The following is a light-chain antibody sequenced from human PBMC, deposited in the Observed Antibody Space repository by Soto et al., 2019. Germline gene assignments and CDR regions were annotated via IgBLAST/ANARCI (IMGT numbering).Light chain of an antibody. V-gene: IGKV3-15*01. CDR3: QQYNNWPRT. Sequence: EIVMTQSPATLSVSPGERATLSCRASQSVSGNLAWYQQKPGKAPRLLIYGASTRANAIPARFSGSGSGTEFTLTIRGLQSEDFAVYHCQQYNNWPRTFGQGTKVQIK. CDR1: QSVSGN. CDR2: GAS. J-gene: IGKJ1*01.